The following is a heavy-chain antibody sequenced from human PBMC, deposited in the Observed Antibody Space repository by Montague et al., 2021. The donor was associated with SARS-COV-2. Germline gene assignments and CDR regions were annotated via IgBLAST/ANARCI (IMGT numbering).Heavy chain of an antibody. J-gene: IGHJ4*02. D-gene: IGHD6-13*01. Sequence: SLRLSCAASEFTFSSYAMSWVRQAPGKGLEWVSAISGSGGRTYYADSVKGRFTLSRDNPKNTLYLQMNSLRAEDTAVYYCAKAALGSSSYFDYWGQGTLVTVSS. CDR1: EFTFSSYA. CDR3: AKAALGSSSYFDY. CDR2: ISGSGGRT. V-gene: IGHV3-23*01.